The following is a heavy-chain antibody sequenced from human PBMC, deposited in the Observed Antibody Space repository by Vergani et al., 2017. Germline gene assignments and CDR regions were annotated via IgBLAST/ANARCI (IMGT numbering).Heavy chain of an antibody. CDR2: ISASGGST. V-gene: IGHV3-23*01. J-gene: IGHJ4*02. D-gene: IGHD2-2*01. CDR3: AKGLGRPVVPGDFDY. Sequence: EVQLLQSEGAVVQPGGSLRLSCVASGFTFSSHAMSWVRQAPGKGLEWVSGISASGGSTYYADSVRGRFTISRDNSKNTLYLQMNSLRAEDTAVYFCAKGLGRPVVPGDFDYWGQGTLVTVSS. CDR1: GFTFSSHA.